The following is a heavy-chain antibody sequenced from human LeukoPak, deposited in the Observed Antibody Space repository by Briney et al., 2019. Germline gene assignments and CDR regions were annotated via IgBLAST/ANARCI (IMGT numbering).Heavy chain of an antibody. CDR3: AKERHTQYYFDY. Sequence: PGRSLRLSCAASGFTFSSYGMHSVRQAPGKGLEWVAFIRYDGSNKYYADSVKGRFTISRDNSKNTLYLQMNSLRAEDTAVYYCAKERHTQYYFDYWGQGTLVTVSS. J-gene: IGHJ4*02. CDR2: IRYDGSNK. V-gene: IGHV3-30*02. CDR1: GFTFSSYG.